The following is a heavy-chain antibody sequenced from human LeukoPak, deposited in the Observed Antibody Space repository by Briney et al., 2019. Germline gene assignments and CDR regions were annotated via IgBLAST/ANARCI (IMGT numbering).Heavy chain of an antibody. Sequence: ASVKVSCKASGGTFSSYAISWVRQAPGQGLEWMGGIIPIFGTANYAQKFQGRVTMTSDTSTSTVYMELSSLRSEDTAVYYCAREYDEAAGYFDYWGQGTLVTVSS. D-gene: IGHD6-13*01. V-gene: IGHV1-69*05. J-gene: IGHJ4*02. CDR1: GGTFSSYA. CDR2: IIPIFGTA. CDR3: AREYDEAAGYFDY.